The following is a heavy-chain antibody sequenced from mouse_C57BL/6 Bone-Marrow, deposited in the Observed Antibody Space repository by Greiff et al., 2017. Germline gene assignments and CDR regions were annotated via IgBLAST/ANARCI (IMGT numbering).Heavy chain of an antibody. CDR3: ARRGLYYDYDGYAMDY. CDR2: IHPNSGST. V-gene: IGHV1-64*01. D-gene: IGHD2-4*01. Sequence: VQLQQSGAELVKPGASVKLSCKASGYTFTSYWMHWVKQRPGQGLEWIGMIHPNSGSTNYNEKFKSKATLTVDKSSSTAYMQLSSLTSEDSAVYYCARRGLYYDYDGYAMDYWGQGTSVTVSS. CDR1: GYTFTSYW. J-gene: IGHJ4*01.